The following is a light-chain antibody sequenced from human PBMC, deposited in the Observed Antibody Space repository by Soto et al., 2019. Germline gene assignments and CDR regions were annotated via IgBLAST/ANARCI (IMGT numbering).Light chain of an antibody. J-gene: IGKJ1*01. CDR3: QQYNSYPWT. V-gene: IGKV1-5*03. CDR2: KAS. Sequence: DIQMTQSPSTLSASVGDRVTITCRASHSISSWLAWYQQKPGKAPKLLIYKASSLESGVPSRFSGSGSGTEFNLTISSLQPDDLATYYCQQYNSYPWTFGQGTKVEIK. CDR1: HSISSW.